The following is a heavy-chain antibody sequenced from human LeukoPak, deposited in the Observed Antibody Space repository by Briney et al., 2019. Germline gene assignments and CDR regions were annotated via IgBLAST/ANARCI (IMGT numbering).Heavy chain of an antibody. D-gene: IGHD5-18*01. V-gene: IGHV3-9*01. CDR3: AKDIGPLIQFMDY. CDR2: ISWNSGSI. J-gene: IGHJ4*02. Sequence: GRSLRLSCAASGFTFDDYAMHWVRQAPGQGLEWVSGISWNSGSIGHADSVKGRFTITRDNAENSLYLQMNSLRAEDTALYYCAKDIGPLIQFMDYWGQGALVTVSS. CDR1: GFTFDDYA.